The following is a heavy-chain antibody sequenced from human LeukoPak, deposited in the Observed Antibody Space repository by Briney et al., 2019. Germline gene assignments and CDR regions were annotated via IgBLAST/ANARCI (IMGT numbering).Heavy chain of an antibody. CDR3: ARASRWGDRGYSYGFDY. J-gene: IGHJ4*02. V-gene: IGHV3-33*01. D-gene: IGHD5-18*01. CDR2: IWYDGSNK. Sequence: GRSLRLSCAASGFTFGSYGMHWVRQAPGKGLEWVAVIWYDGSNKYYADSVKGRFTISRDNSKNTLYLQMNSLRAEDTAVYYCARASRWGDRGYSYGFDYWGQGTLVTVSS. CDR1: GFTFGSYG.